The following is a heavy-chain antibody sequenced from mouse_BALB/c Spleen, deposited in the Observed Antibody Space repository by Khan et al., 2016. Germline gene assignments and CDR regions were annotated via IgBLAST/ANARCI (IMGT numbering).Heavy chain of an antibody. CDR1: GYSFTDYN. CDR3: ANYYRYDYYYAMDY. CDR2: IDPCNGGI. V-gene: IGHV1S135*01. J-gene: IGHJ4*01. Sequence: EVQLQQSGPELVKPGASVKVSCKTSGYSFTDYNMYWVKQSHGKSLEWIGYIDPCNGGISYNQKFKGKATLTVDKSSSTAFMHLNSLTSEDSAVYYCANYYRYDYYYAMDYWGQGTSVTVSS. D-gene: IGHD2-14*01.